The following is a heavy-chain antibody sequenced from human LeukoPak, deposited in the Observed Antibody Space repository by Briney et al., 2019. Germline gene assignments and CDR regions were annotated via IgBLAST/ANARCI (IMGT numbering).Heavy chain of an antibody. V-gene: IGHV3-66*01. D-gene: IGHD6-6*01. J-gene: IGHJ4*02. Sequence: GGSLRLSCAASGFTFSSYSMNWVRQAPGKGLEWVSVLYSGGTTTYYADSVEGRFTISRDNSKNTLYLQMNSLRAEDTAVYYCARESRSSPTYYFDYWGRGTLVTVSS. CDR1: GFTFSSYS. CDR3: ARESRSSPTYYFDY. CDR2: LYSGGTTT.